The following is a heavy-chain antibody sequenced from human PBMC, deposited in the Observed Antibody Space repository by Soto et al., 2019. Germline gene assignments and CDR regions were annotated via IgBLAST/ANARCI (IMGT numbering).Heavy chain of an antibody. CDR3: ARVLRHSSHLEYSSSSYSGVRSAFDI. Sequence: QVQLVQSGAEVKKPGSSVKDSCKASGGTFSSYAISWVRQAPGQGLEWMGGIIPIFGTANYAQKSQGRVTITADKSTSTAYLELSSLSSEVTAVYYGARVLRHSSHLEYSSSSYSGVRSAFDIWGQGTMVTVSS. CDR1: GGTFSSYA. D-gene: IGHD6-6*01. V-gene: IGHV1-69*06. CDR2: IIPIFGTA. J-gene: IGHJ3*02.